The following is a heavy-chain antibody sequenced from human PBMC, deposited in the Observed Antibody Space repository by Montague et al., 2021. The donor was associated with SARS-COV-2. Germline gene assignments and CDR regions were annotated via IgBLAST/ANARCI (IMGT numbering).Heavy chain of an antibody. CDR3: AMRGGALDAFDI. CDR1: GGSIRTSSYY. Sequence: SETLSLTCTVSGGSIRTSSYYWGWIRQPPGKGLDWIGSIYYSGSTYYNPSLKSRVTISVDTSKNQLSLKLSSVTAADTAVYYCAMRGGALDAFDIWGQGTMVTVSS. V-gene: IGHV4-39*01. J-gene: IGHJ3*02. CDR2: IYYSGST. D-gene: IGHD4-17*01.